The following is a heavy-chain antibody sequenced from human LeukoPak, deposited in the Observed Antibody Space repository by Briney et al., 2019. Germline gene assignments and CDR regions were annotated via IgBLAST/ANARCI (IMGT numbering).Heavy chain of an antibody. CDR1: RFTFSSYS. Sequence: GGSLRLSCAASRFTFSSYSMNWVRQAPGKGLEWVSSISSFGSYIYYADSVKGRFTISRDNAKNSLYLQMSSLRAEDTAVYYCTRVEETATTAAIIRKYSYYYYYMDVWGKGNTVTVSS. CDR3: TRVEETATTAAIIRKYSYYYYYMDV. J-gene: IGHJ6*03. CDR2: ISSFGSYI. D-gene: IGHD4-11*01. V-gene: IGHV3-21*01.